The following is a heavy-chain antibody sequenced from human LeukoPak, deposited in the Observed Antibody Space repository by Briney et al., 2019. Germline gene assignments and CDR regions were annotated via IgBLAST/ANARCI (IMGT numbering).Heavy chain of an antibody. CDR2: INHSGST. D-gene: IGHD4-23*01. V-gene: IGHV4-34*01. CDR3: ASSTTVVTPHY. Sequence: SETLSLTCAVYGGSFSGYYWSWLRQPPGKGLEWIGEINHSGSTNYNPSLKSRVTISVDTSKNQFSLKLSSVTAADTAVYYCASSTTVVTPHYWGQGTLVTVSS. J-gene: IGHJ4*02. CDR1: GGSFSGYY.